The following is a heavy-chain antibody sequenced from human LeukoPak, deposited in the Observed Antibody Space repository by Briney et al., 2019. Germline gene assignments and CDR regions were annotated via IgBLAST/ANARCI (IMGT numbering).Heavy chain of an antibody. CDR1: GGSITNTNYY. Sequence: KTSETLSLTCIVSGGSITNTNYYWGWIRQPPGKGLEWIGGIYHSGTTLYNPSLKSRVTISVDTSKNQFSLKLSSVTAADTAVYYCASQWTAKDPIFGVVISYMDVWGKGTTVTVSS. CDR3: ASQWTAKDPIFGVVISYMDV. D-gene: IGHD3-3*01. CDR2: IYHSGTT. J-gene: IGHJ6*03. V-gene: IGHV4-39*07.